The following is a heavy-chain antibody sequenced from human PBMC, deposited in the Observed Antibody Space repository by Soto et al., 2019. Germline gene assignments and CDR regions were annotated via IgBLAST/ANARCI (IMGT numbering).Heavy chain of an antibody. CDR1: GGTFSSCA. Sequence: QVQLVQSGAEVKKPGSSVKVSCKASGGTFSSCAISWVRQAPGQGLEWMGGIIPIFGTATYAQKFQGRVTITADESTSTAYMELTSLISEDTAVYYCARHVPAAGYYYGMDVWGQGTTVTVSS. V-gene: IGHV1-69*12. CDR3: ARHVPAAGYYYGMDV. J-gene: IGHJ6*02. CDR2: IIPIFGTA. D-gene: IGHD2-2*01.